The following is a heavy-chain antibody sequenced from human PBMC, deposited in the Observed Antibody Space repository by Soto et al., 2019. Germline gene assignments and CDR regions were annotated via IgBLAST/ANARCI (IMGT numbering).Heavy chain of an antibody. V-gene: IGHV3-48*02. J-gene: IGHJ4*02. Sequence: EVQLVESGGGLVQPGGSLRLSCAASGFTFSSYSMNWVRQAPGKGLACVSYISRSSSTIYYADSVKGRFTISRDNAKNSLYLQLNSLRDEDTAVYYCARGSGDDSSGIDYWGQGTLVTVSS. CDR1: GFTFSSYS. CDR2: ISRSSSTI. D-gene: IGHD3-22*01. CDR3: ARGSGDDSSGIDY.